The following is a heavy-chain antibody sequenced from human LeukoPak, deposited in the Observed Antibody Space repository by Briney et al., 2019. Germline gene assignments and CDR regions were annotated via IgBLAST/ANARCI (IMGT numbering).Heavy chain of an antibody. CDR1: GGSFSAYY. CDR3: ARGPTISETGYFDY. CDR2: VKHRGDT. Sequence: KPSETLSLTCAVYGGSFSAYYWSWIRQSPGKGLQWIAEVKHRGDTNYNPSVKGRVTISVDTSKNQFSLKVTSLTAADTAVYYCARGPTISETGYFDYWGQGTLVTVSS. D-gene: IGHD1-1*01. J-gene: IGHJ4*03. V-gene: IGHV4-34*01.